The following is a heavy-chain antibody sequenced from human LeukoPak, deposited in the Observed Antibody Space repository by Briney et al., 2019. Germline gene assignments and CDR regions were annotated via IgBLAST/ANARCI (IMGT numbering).Heavy chain of an antibody. CDR2: IRYGGSNK. CDR1: GFTFSSYG. J-gene: IGHJ3*02. Sequence: GGSLRLSCAASGFTFSSYGMRWVRQAPGKGLEWVAFIRYGGSNKYYADSVKGRFTISRDNAKNTLYLQMNSLRAEDTAVYYCAKGHTGGAFDIWGQGKMVPGSS. D-gene: IGHD3-16*01. V-gene: IGHV3-30*02. CDR3: AKGHTGGAFDI.